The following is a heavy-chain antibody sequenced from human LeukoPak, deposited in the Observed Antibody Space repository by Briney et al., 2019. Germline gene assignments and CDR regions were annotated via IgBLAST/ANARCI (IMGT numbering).Heavy chain of an antibody. Sequence: GGSLRLSCAASGFTFNSYTMSWVRQAPGKGLEWVSAISGSGGSTYYADSVKGRFTISRDNSKNTLYLQMNSLRAEDTAVYYCAKDSTYYYDSSGYVWGQGTLVTVSS. CDR1: GFTFNSYT. J-gene: IGHJ4*02. CDR3: AKDSTYYYDSSGYV. V-gene: IGHV3-23*01. CDR2: ISGSGGST. D-gene: IGHD3-22*01.